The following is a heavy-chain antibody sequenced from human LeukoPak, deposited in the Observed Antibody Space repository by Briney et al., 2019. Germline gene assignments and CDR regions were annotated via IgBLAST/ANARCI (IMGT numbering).Heavy chain of an antibody. V-gene: IGHV1-2*02. CDR2: IKPNNGGT. J-gene: IGHJ5*02. D-gene: IGHD2-2*01. CDR3: ARARGDIVVVPADIWFDP. Sequence: GASVKVSCKSSVYTFTVYYMHWVRQAPGQRLEWMGWIKPNNGGTNYAQKFQGRVTMTRDTSISTAYMELSRLRSDDTAVYYCARARGDIVVVPADIWFDPWGQGTLVTVSS. CDR1: VYTFTVYY.